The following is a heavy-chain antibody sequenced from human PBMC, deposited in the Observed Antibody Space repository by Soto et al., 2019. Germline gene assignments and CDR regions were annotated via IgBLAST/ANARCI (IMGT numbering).Heavy chain of an antibody. Sequence: ASVKVSCKASGYTFTGYYMHWVRQAPGQGLEWMGWINPNSGGTNYAQKFQGWVTMTRDTSISTAYMELSRLRSDDTAVYYCARDLRYSYGSNWFDPWGQGTLVTVSS. CDR3: ARDLRYSYGSNWFDP. V-gene: IGHV1-2*04. J-gene: IGHJ5*02. CDR1: GYTFTGYY. CDR2: INPNSGGT. D-gene: IGHD5-18*01.